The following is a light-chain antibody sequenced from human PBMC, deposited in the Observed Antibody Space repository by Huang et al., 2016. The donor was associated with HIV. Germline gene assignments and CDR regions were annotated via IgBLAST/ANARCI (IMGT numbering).Light chain of an antibody. CDR1: QGIRVD. J-gene: IGKJ5*01. Sequence: ASQLTQSPSSLSASLGDTITITCRASQGIRVDLGWFQQKPGQAPKLLIYAASTLQIGVPSRFSGTASGTDFFTLTINNLQPEDFATYYCLQDYNYPITFGQGTRLDI. CDR3: LQDYNYPIT. V-gene: IGKV1-6*02. CDR2: AAS.